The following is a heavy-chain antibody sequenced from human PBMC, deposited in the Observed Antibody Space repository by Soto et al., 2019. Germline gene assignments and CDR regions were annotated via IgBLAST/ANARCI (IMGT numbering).Heavy chain of an antibody. J-gene: IGHJ5*02. V-gene: IGHV3-48*01. CDR1: GFTFRSYS. CDR2: ISSDSTTI. Sequence: EVQLVESGGGLVQPGGSLRLSCAASGFTFRSYSMNWVRQAPGKGLEWVSYISSDSTTIYYADSVKGRFTISRDNAKSSLFLQMTGLRAEDTAVYYCARDAPRWRHPAPWGQGTLVTVSS. CDR3: ARDAPRWRHPAP.